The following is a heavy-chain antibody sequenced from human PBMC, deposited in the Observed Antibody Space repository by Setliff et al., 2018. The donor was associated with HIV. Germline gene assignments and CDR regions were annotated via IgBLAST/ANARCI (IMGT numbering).Heavy chain of an antibody. V-gene: IGHV1-69*04. CDR2: IISILGTP. Sequence: VSCTACGGSFSAYAVNWVRQAPGQGLEWLGRIISILGTPNYSHKFQGRVTITAHKSTTTTYMELSSLRSDDTAIYYCARDFHVLGYCSADSCPYDASDVWGQGTMVTVSS. CDR3: ARDFHVLGYCSADSCPYDASDV. CDR1: GGSFSAYA. D-gene: IGHD2-15*01. J-gene: IGHJ3*01.